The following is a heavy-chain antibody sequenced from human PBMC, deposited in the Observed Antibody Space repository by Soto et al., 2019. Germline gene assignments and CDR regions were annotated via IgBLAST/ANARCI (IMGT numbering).Heavy chain of an antibody. CDR1: GFTFTTYW. J-gene: IGHJ4*02. V-gene: IGHV3-74*01. CDR3: AIVPTGGYDWN. Sequence: EVQLVESGGGLVQPGGSLRLSCAASGFTFTTYWMHWVRQAPGKGLMWVSRINSDGTTTNYADSVKGRFTISRDNAKNTVYLQMDSLRPEDTAVYYCAIVPTGGYDWNWGQGTLVTVSS. D-gene: IGHD5-12*01. CDR2: INSDGTTT.